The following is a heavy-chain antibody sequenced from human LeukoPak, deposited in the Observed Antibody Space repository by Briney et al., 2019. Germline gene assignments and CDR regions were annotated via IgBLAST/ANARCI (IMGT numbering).Heavy chain of an antibody. CDR1: GYTFTSYD. V-gene: IGHV1-8*01. J-gene: IGHJ6*03. Sequence: ASVKVACKASGYTFTSYDINWVRQATGQGLEWMGWMNPNSGNTGYAQKFQGRVTMTRNTSISTAYMELSSLRSEDTAVYYCAGTNVAGTYYYYYMDVWGKGTTVTVSS. D-gene: IGHD6-19*01. CDR2: MNPNSGNT. CDR3: AGTNVAGTYYYYYMDV.